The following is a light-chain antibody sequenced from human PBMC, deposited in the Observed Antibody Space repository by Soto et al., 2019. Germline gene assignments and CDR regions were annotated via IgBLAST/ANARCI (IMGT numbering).Light chain of an antibody. CDR3: QQYNSYSGYT. CDR2: KAS. J-gene: IGKJ2*01. Sequence: DIQMTQSPSTLSASVGDRVTITCRASQSISSWLAWYQLKPGKAPKLLSYKASSLESGVPSRFSGSGSGTEFTLTISSLQPDDFATYYCQQYNSYSGYTFGQGTKLEIK. V-gene: IGKV1-5*03. CDR1: QSISSW.